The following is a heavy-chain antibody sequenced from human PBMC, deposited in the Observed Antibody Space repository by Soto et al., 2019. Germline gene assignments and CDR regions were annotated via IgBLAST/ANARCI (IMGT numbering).Heavy chain of an antibody. D-gene: IGHD6-6*01. CDR1: EFAFENYA. V-gene: IGHV3-9*01. CDR2: ISWNSGTL. Sequence: EVQLVESGGGLVQPGRSLRLSCVASEFAFENYAMHWVRQAPGKGLEWVSGISWNSGTLVYAASVKGRFTVSRDNAKNSLFLQLDSLRSEDTARYFCAKGRTRPLELGSFGDNAFAVWGRGTVVSVSS. J-gene: IGHJ3*01. CDR3: AKGRTRPLELGSFGDNAFAV.